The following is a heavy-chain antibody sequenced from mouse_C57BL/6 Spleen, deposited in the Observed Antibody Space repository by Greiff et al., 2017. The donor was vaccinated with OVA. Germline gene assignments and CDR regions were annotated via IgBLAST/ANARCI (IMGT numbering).Heavy chain of an antibody. V-gene: IGHV1-76*01. CDR3: ARERGYGNLYYYAMDY. CDR2: IYPGSGNT. J-gene: IGHJ4*01. D-gene: IGHD2-1*01. CDR1: GYTFTDYY. Sequence: QVQLQQSGAELVRPGASVKLSCKASGYTFTDYYINWVKQRPGQGLEWIARIYPGSGNTYYNEKFKGKATLTAEKSSSTAYMQLSSLTSEDSAVYFCARERGYGNLYYYAMDYWGQGTSVTVSS.